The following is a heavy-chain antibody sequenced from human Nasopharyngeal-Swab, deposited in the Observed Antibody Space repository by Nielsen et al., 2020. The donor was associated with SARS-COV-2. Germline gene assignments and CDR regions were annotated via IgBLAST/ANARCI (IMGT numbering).Heavy chain of an antibody. V-gene: IGHV4-61*06. D-gene: IGHD5-18*01. Sequence: WIRQPPGKGLEWIGYIYYSGSTNYNPSLKSRVTISVDKSKNQFSLKLSSVTAADTAVYYCATTPPSPIQGGPHTYFDYWGQGTLVTVSS. CDR3: ATTPPSPIQGGPHTYFDY. J-gene: IGHJ4*02. CDR2: IYYSGST.